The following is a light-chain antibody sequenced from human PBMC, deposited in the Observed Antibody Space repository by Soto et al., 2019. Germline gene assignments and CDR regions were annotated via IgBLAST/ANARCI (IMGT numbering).Light chain of an antibody. Sequence: EILMTQSPAALSVSPGEGATLSCRASQGIGDTLAWYQQKPVQTPRLLIYDTSIRATGVPARFSGSRSGAEFTLTISRLEPEDFAVYYCQQYGSSSTFGQGTRLEIK. CDR3: QQYGSSST. CDR2: DTS. J-gene: IGKJ5*01. CDR1: QGIGDT. V-gene: IGKV3-15*01.